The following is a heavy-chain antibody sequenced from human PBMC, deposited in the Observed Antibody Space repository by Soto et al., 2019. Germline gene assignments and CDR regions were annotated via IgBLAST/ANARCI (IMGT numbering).Heavy chain of an antibody. CDR1: GGSISSSSYY. J-gene: IGHJ3*02. Sequence: QLQLQESGPGLVKPSETLSLTCTVSGGSISSSSYYWGWIRQPPGKGLEWIGSIYYSGSTYYNPSLKSRVTISVDTSKNQFSLKRSSVTAADTAVYYCARESGYGSGAAFDIWGQGTMVTVSS. CDR3: ARESGYGSGAAFDI. V-gene: IGHV4-39*02. D-gene: IGHD3-10*01. CDR2: IYYSGST.